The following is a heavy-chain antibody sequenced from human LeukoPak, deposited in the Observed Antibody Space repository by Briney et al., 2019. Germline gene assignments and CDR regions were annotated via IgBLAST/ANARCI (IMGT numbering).Heavy chain of an antibody. J-gene: IGHJ4*02. CDR2: ISGSGDST. D-gene: IGHD4-17*01. V-gene: IGHV3-23*01. Sequence: GGSLRLSCAASGFTFSSYAMSWVRQAPGKGLEWVSAISGSGDSTYYADSVKGRFTISRDNSKNTLYLQMNSLRAEDTAVYYCANRPDYGDYVPLDYWGQGTLVTVSS. CDR1: GFTFSSYA. CDR3: ANRPDYGDYVPLDY.